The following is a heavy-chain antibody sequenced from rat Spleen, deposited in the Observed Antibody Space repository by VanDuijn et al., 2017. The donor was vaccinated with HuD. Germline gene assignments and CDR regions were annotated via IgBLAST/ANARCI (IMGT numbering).Heavy chain of an antibody. D-gene: IGHD1-11*01. V-gene: IGHV5-25*01. CDR2: ISPSGGST. CDR1: GFTFSDYY. J-gene: IGHJ2*01. CDR3: ASYGGPVREYYFDY. Sequence: EVQLVESGGGLVQPGRSLKLSCAASGFTFSDYYMAWVRQAPTKGLEWVASISPSGGSTYYRDSVKGRFTVSRDNAKSTLYLQMDSLRSEDTATYYCASYGGPVREYYFDYWGQGVMVTVSS.